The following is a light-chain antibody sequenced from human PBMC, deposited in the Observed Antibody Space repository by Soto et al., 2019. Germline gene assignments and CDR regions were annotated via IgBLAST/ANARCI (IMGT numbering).Light chain of an antibody. CDR3: AAWGDSLNGYV. CDR1: SSNIGSKT. J-gene: IGLJ1*01. Sequence: QSVLTQPPSASGTPGQRVTITCSGSSSNIGSKTVSWYQQLPGTAPKLLMYSNNQRPSGVPDRFSGSKSGTSASLAITGLQSEDEADYYCAAWGDSLNGYVFGTGTKLTVL. V-gene: IGLV1-44*01. CDR2: SNN.